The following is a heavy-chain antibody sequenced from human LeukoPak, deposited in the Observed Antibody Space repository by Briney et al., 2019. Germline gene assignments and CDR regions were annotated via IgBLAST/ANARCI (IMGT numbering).Heavy chain of an antibody. CDR1: GYTFTSYY. V-gene: IGHV1-46*01. CDR3: ARDLGQQLANYYFDY. Sequence: GASVKVSCKASGYTFTSYYMHWVRQAPGQGLEWMGIINPSGGSTSYAQKFQGRVTMTRDTSTSTVYMELSSLRSEDTAVYYCARDLGQQLANYYFDYWGQGTLVTVSS. J-gene: IGHJ4*02. CDR2: INPSGGST. D-gene: IGHD6-13*01.